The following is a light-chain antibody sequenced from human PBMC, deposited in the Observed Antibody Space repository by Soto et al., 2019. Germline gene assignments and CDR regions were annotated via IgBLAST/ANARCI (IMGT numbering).Light chain of an antibody. CDR3: SSYAGSNTVV. Sequence: QSVLTQPPSASGSPGQSVTISCTGTTSDVGRYNHVSWYQQHPGKAPKLMIYEVTKRPSGVPDRFSGSKSANTASLTVSGLQAEDEADYYCSSYAGSNTVVFGGGTQLTVL. CDR2: EVT. J-gene: IGLJ2*01. V-gene: IGLV2-8*01. CDR1: TSDVGRYNH.